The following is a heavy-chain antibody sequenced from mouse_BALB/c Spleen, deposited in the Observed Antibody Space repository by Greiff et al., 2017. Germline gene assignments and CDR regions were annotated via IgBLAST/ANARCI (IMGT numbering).Heavy chain of an antibody. J-gene: IGHJ4*01. CDR1: GFNIKDTY. CDR3: ARRELLATHYAVDN. V-gene: IGHV14-3*02. CDR2: IDPANGNT. D-gene: IGHD2-12*01. Sequence: EVKLMESGAELVKPGASVKLSCTASGFNIKDTYMHWVQQRPEQGLEWIGRIDPANGNTKYDPKFQGKATITADTSSNTTYLQLSSLTSEDTAVYYCARRELLATHYAVDNWGQGTSDTVSS.